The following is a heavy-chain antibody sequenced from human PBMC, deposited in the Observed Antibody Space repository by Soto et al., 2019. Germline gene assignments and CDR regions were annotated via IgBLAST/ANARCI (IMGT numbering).Heavy chain of an antibody. Sequence: PSETLSLTCTVSGGSVSSGSYYWSWIRQPPGKGLGWIGYIYYSGSTNYNPSLKSRVTISVDTSKNQFSLKLSSVTAADTAVYYCAITLYDFWSGYRPRVGMDVWGQATTVTVSS. CDR3: AITLYDFWSGYRPRVGMDV. CDR1: GGSVSSGSYY. V-gene: IGHV4-61*01. D-gene: IGHD3-3*01. CDR2: IYYSGST. J-gene: IGHJ6*02.